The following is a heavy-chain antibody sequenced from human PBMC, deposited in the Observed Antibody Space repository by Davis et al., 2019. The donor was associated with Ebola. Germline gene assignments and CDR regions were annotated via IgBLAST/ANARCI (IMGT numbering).Heavy chain of an antibody. CDR1: GNSFTSHW. D-gene: IGHD5-12*01. CDR3: ARLFGYSLSPDY. Sequence: PGGSLRLSCKDSGNSFTSHWIGWVRQMSGKGLEWMGIIYTGDSDTRYSPSFRGQVTISADKSISTAYLQWSSLKASDTAMYYCARLFGYSLSPDYWGQGTLVTVSS. V-gene: IGHV5-51*01. J-gene: IGHJ4*02. CDR2: IYTGDSDT.